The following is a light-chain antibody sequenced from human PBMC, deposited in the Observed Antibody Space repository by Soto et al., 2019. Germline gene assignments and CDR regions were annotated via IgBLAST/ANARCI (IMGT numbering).Light chain of an antibody. CDR1: SSDVGGYNY. V-gene: IGLV2-14*03. CDR3: CSYTSSSTYV. Sequence: QSVLTQPASVSGSTGQSIAISCTGTSSDVGGYNYVSWYQQHPGKAPKLMIYDVSNRPSGISTRFSGSKSGNTASLTISGLQAEDEADYYCCSYTSSSTYVFGTGTKVNVL. CDR2: DVS. J-gene: IGLJ1*01.